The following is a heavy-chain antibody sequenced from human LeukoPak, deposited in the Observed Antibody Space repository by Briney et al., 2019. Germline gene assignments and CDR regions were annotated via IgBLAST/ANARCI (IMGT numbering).Heavy chain of an antibody. V-gene: IGHV3-48*03. CDR2: IGESGSPV. Sequence: PGGSLRLSCGGSGFIFRDFDMTWVRQTAGRGLEGLSYIGESGSPVFYADSVKGRFSVSRDNAKKSLFLQMNGLRVEDTGIYYCARIGSTGTYNRDFQYWGPGTLVVVSS. CDR3: ARIGSTGTYNRDFQY. J-gene: IGHJ1*01. D-gene: IGHD1-26*01. CDR1: GFIFRDFD.